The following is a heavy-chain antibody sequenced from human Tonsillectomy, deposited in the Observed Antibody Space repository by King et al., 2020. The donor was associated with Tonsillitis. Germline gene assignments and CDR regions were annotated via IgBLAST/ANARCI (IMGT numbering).Heavy chain of an antibody. CDR1: GFSISGYA. CDR2: ISGSGGST. CDR3: AKDSVLRYFDWLHFDAFDI. V-gene: IGHV3-23*04. Sequence: VQLVESGGDLVQPGGSLRLPCAASGFSISGYAMSWVRQAPGKGLEWVSAISGSGGSTYYADSVKGRFTISRDNSKNTLYLQMNSLRAEDTAVYYCAKDSVLRYFDWLHFDAFDIWGQGTMVTVSS. D-gene: IGHD3-9*01. J-gene: IGHJ3*02.